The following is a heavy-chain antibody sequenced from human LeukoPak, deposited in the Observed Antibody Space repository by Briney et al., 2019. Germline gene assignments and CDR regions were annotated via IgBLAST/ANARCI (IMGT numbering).Heavy chain of an antibody. J-gene: IGHJ4*02. V-gene: IGHV4-61*08. CDR1: GGSISSGDYY. CDR2: IYYSGST. Sequence: SETLSLTCTVSGGSISSGDYYWSWIRQPPGKGLEWIGYIYYSGSTNYNHSLKSRVTISVDTSKNQFSLKLSSVTAADTAVYYCARLHVEMATIYYFDYWGQGTLVTVSS. D-gene: IGHD5-24*01. CDR3: ARLHVEMATIYYFDY.